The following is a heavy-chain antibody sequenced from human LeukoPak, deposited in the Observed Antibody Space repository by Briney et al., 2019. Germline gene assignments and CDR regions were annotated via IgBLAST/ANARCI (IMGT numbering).Heavy chain of an antibody. J-gene: IGHJ6*02. D-gene: IGHD6-13*01. CDR1: GYTFTSYY. CDR3: ARDRGSSSWSHKFGYYGMDV. Sequence: GASVKVSCKASGYTFTSYYIHWVRQAPGQGLEWMGWINPNSGGTNYAQKFQGWVTMTRDTSISTAYMELSRLRSDDTAVYYCARDRGSSSWSHKFGYYGMDVWGQGTTVTVSS. CDR2: INPNSGGT. V-gene: IGHV1-2*04.